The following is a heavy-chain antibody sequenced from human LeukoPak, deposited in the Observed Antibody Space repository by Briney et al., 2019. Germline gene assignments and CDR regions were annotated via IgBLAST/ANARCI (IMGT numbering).Heavy chain of an antibody. CDR2: INPSGGST. CDR1: GYTFTSYY. J-gene: IGHJ6*02. D-gene: IGHD2-15*01. Sequence: ASVKVSCKASGYTFTSYYMHWVRQAPGQGLEWMGIINPSGGSTSYAQKFQGRVTMTRDTSTSTVYMELSSLRSEDTAVYYCARDQDHCSGGSCLRTRYYYYGMDVWGQGTTVTVSS. CDR3: ARDQDHCSGGSCLRTRYYYYGMDV. V-gene: IGHV1-46*01.